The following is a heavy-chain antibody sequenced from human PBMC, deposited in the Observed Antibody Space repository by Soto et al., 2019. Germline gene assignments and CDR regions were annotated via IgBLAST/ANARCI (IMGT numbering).Heavy chain of an antibody. V-gene: IGHV3-7*01. CDR1: GFTFSSYW. D-gene: IGHD3-22*01. CDR2: IKQDGSEK. J-gene: IGHJ1*01. CDR3: ARDAYYYYDSSGEYFQH. Sequence: PGGSLRLSCAASGFTFSSYWMSWVRQAPGKGLEWVANIKQDGSEKYYVDSVKGRFTISRDNAKNSLYLQMNSLRAEDTAVYYCARDAYYYYDSSGEYFQHWGQGTLVTVSS.